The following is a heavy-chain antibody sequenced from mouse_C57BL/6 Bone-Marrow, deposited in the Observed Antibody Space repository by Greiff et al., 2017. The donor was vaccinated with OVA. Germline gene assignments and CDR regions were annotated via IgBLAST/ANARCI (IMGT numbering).Heavy chain of an antibody. CDR1: GFTFSSYA. J-gene: IGHJ1*03. Sequence: EVKLVESGGGLVKPGGSLKLSCAASGFTFSSYAMSWVRQTPEKRLEWVATISDGGSYTYYPDNVKGRFTISRDNAKNNLYLQMSHLKSEDTAMYYCARVTVVRYFDVWGTGTTVTVSS. D-gene: IGHD1-1*01. CDR2: ISDGGSYT. V-gene: IGHV5-4*03. CDR3: ARVTVVRYFDV.